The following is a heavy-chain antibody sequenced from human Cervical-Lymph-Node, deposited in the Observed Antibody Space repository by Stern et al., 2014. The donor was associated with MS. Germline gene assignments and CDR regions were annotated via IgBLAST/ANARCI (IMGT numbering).Heavy chain of an antibody. CDR2: IKTDGSEK. V-gene: IGHV3-7*01. J-gene: IGHJ4*02. Sequence: EVQLVESGGGLVQPGGSLRLSCAASGFTFASYWMSWVRQAPGKGLESVANIKTDGSEKYYVDSVKGRFTISRDNAKNSLYLQMDSLRAEDTAVYYCGFATRGATTPGTAYWGQGTLVTVSP. D-gene: IGHD1/OR15-1a*01. CDR3: GFATRGATTPGTAY. CDR1: GFTFASYW.